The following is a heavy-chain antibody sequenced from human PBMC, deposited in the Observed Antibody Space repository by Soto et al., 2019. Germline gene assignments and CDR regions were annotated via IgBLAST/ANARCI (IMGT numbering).Heavy chain of an antibody. CDR2: ISYDGSNK. CDR1: GFTFSSYA. D-gene: IGHD3-3*01. J-gene: IGHJ4*02. Sequence: GGSLRLSCAASGFTFSSYAMHWVRQAPGKGLEWVAVISYDGSNKYYADSVKGRFTISRDNSKNTLYLQMNSLRAEDTAVYYCARPKQAPLEGGNPYYDFWSGQTAFDYWGQGTLVTVSS. CDR3: ARPKQAPLEGGNPYYDFWSGQTAFDY. V-gene: IGHV3-30-3*01.